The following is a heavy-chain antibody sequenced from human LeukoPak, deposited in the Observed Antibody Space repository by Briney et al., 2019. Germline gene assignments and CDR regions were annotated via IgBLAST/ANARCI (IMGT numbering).Heavy chain of an antibody. CDR2: IYYSGST. CDR1: GGSISSYY. Sequence: SETLSLTCTVSGGSISSYYWSWIRQPPGKGLEWIGYIYYSGSTNYNPSLKSRVTISVDTSKNQFSLKLSSVTAADTAVSYCARGGYWSGGSCNYCGMDVWGQGTTVTVSS. V-gene: IGHV4-59*01. D-gene: IGHD2-15*01. CDR3: ARGGYWSGGSCNYCGMDV. J-gene: IGHJ6*02.